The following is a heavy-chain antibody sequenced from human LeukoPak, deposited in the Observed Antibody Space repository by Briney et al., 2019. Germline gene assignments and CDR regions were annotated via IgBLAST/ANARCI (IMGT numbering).Heavy chain of an antibody. CDR3: ARLSGAPVRHPIYHFDY. V-gene: IGHV4-38-2*01. D-gene: IGHD2-2*02. J-gene: IGHJ4*02. Sequence: PSETLSLTCAVSGYSISSGYYWGWIRQSPGKGLEWIGNIYHSGSTYKNPSLKSRVTISLDTSKNQCSLKLSSVTAADTAMYYCARLSGAPVRHPIYHFDYWGQGTLVAVSS. CDR1: GYSISSGYY. CDR2: IYHSGST.